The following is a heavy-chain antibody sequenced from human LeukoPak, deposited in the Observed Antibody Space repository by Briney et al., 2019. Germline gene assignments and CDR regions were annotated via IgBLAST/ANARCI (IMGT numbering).Heavy chain of an antibody. Sequence: PGGSLRLSCAASGFTFSDYYMSWIRQAPGKGLEWVSAISGSGGSTYYADSVKGRFTISRDNSKNTLYLQMNSLRAEDTAVYYCAKLAYYDFWSGYYEGWYFDYWGQGTLVTVSS. CDR2: ISGSGGST. CDR1: GFTFSDYY. CDR3: AKLAYYDFWSGYYEGWYFDY. V-gene: IGHV3-23*01. D-gene: IGHD3-3*01. J-gene: IGHJ4*02.